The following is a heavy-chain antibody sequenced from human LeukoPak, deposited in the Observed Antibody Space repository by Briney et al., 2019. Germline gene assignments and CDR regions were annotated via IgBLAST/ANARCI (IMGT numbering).Heavy chain of an antibody. D-gene: IGHD3-10*01. V-gene: IGHV1-8*02. Sequence: GASVKVSCKASGYTFTGYYMHWVRQAPGQGLEWMGWMNPNSGNTGYAQKFQGRVTMTRNTSISTAYMELSSLRSEDTAVYYCARGGYYGLGNDFRFDPWGQGTLVTVSS. CDR2: MNPNSGNT. CDR1: GYTFTGYY. CDR3: ARGGYYGLGNDFRFDP. J-gene: IGHJ5*02.